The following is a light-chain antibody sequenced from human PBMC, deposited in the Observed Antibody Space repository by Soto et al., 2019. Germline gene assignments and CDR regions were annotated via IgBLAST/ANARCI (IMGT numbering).Light chain of an antibody. CDR1: SSNIGAGYD. V-gene: IGLV1-40*01. CDR2: GNS. CDR3: QSYDSSLSVV. J-gene: IGLJ2*01. Sequence: QSVLTQPPSVSGAPGQRVTISCIGSSSNIGAGYDVHWYQQLPGTAPKLLIYGNSNRPSGVPDRFSGSKSGTSASLAITGVQAEDEADYYCQSYDSSLSVVFGGGTKLTVL.